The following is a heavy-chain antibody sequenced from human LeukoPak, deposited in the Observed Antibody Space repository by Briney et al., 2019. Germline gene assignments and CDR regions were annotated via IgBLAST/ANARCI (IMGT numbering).Heavy chain of an antibody. CDR3: ARDGNYDFWSGYTGSPLDY. J-gene: IGHJ4*02. Sequence: GGSLRLSCAASGFTFSSYSMNWVRQAPGKGLEWVSSISSSSSYIYYADSVKGRFTISRDNAKNSLYLQMNSLRAEDTAVYYCARDGNYDFWSGYTGSPLDYWGQGTLVTVSS. CDR1: GFTFSSYS. CDR2: ISSSSSYI. D-gene: IGHD3-3*01. V-gene: IGHV3-21*01.